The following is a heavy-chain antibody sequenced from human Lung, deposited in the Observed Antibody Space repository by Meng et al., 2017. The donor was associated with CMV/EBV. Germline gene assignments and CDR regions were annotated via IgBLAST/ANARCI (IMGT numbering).Heavy chain of an antibody. CDR3: ARDDYGPFNY. CDR2: IDPRRGDT. Sequence: GQSGAALKKPGASEKVSCRASGYTITSYYIHWIRQAPGQGLEWMGWIDPRRGDTKYAQRFQGRVTLTRDTSIDTVYMELTSLTSDDTAVYYCARDDYGPFNYWGQGTLVTVSS. D-gene: IGHD4/OR15-4a*01. V-gene: IGHV1-2*02. CDR1: GYTITSYY. J-gene: IGHJ4*02.